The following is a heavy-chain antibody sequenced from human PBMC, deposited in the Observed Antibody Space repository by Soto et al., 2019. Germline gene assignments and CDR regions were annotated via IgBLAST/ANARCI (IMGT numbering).Heavy chain of an antibody. CDR2: ISGSGGST. Sequence: EVQLLESGGGLVQPGGSLRLSCAASGFTFSSYAMNWVRQGPGKGLGWVSVISGSGGSTYYADSVKGRFTISRDNSKNTLYLQMNSLRAEDPAVYYCASRSSGWYFDYWGQGTLVTVSS. CDR1: GFTFSSYA. CDR3: ASRSSGWYFDY. D-gene: IGHD6-19*01. J-gene: IGHJ4*02. V-gene: IGHV3-23*01.